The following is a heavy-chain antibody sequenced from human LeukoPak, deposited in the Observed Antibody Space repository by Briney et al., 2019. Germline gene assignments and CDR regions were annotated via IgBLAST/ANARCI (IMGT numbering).Heavy chain of an antibody. CDR3: ARDRAPAPGRSYGRGQVDY. D-gene: IGHD5-18*01. CDR2: INPNSGDT. Sequence: ASVKVSCKASGYTFTGYYMHWVRQAPGQGLEWMGWINPNSGDTNYAQKFQGRVTMTRDTSINTAYMELSRLRSDDTAVYYCARDRAPAPGRSYGRGQVDYWGQGTMVTVSS. V-gene: IGHV1-2*02. J-gene: IGHJ4*02. CDR1: GYTFTGYY.